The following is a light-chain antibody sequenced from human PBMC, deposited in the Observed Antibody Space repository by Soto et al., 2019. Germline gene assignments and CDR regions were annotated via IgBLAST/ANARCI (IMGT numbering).Light chain of an antibody. CDR1: QDISIH. J-gene: IGKJ1*01. Sequence: DIQMTQSPSSVSASVGDRVTIACRASQDISIHLAWFQQKPGKAPKSLIFGASSLQSGVPSKFSGSGFGTDFTLTIDSLQPEDFATYYCQQYHNYPPSFGQGTKVEIK. V-gene: IGKV1-16*02. CDR3: QQYHNYPPS. CDR2: GAS.